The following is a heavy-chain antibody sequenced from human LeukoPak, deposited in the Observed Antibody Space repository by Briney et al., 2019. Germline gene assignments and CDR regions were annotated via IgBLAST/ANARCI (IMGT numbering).Heavy chain of an antibody. V-gene: IGHV3-30*18. D-gene: IGHD5-18*01. CDR1: GFTFTSYG. Sequence: PGRSLRLSCAASGFTFTSYGMNWVRQAPGKGLEWVAFISYDGRDKYYADSVKGRFTISRDNSKNTLYLQMNSLRAEDTAVYYCAKIQGYYFDYWGQGTLVTVSS. CDR2: ISYDGRDK. CDR3: AKIQGYYFDY. J-gene: IGHJ4*02.